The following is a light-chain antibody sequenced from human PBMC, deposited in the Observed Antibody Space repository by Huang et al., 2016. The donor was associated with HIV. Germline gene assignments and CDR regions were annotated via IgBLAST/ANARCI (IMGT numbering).Light chain of an antibody. CDR3: QQFDNLPLV. Sequence: DIQMTQSPPSLSASVGDTVTITCQASRDIASNLNWYQQKPGEAPKVLIYEASNVEAGVPSRFSGRGSGTHFTFTISRLQPEDGATYYCQQFDNLPLVFGGGTKVEI. J-gene: IGKJ4*01. CDR1: RDIASN. V-gene: IGKV1-33*01. CDR2: EAS.